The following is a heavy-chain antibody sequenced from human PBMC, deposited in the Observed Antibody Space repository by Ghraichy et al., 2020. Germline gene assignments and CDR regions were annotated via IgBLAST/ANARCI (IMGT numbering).Heavy chain of an antibody. CDR1: GFTLSSST. V-gene: IGHV3-23*01. CDR2: VNGRGDRT. D-gene: IGHD1-26*01. CDR3: AKGVGATALSVAFDV. Sequence: GGSLRLSCAGSGFTLSSSTMAWVRHAPGKGLEWVSAVNGRGDRTYYADSVKGRFTISRDNSKNTMSLQTNSLRAEDTAMYYCAKGVGATALSVAFDVWGQGTMVTAST. J-gene: IGHJ3*01.